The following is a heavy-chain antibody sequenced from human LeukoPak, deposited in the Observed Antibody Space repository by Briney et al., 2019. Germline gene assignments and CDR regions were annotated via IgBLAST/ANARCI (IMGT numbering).Heavy chain of an antibody. CDR2: ISSRCSHI. CDR3: ARGVPLLGRGVKLVYFDY. D-gene: IGHD3-10*01. J-gene: IGHJ4*02. Sequence: SGGSLKLFCAASGFPYRIYSMHWVRQAPGKGLEWGSSISSRCSHIFYADPVQGRFTICRDDDKNSLYLQMNSLRAEDTAVYYCARGVPLLGRGVKLVYFDYWGQGTLVTVSS. V-gene: IGHV3-21*01. CDR1: GFPYRIYS.